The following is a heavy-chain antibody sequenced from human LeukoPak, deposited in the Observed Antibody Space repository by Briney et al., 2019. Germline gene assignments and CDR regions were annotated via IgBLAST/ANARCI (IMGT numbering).Heavy chain of an antibody. V-gene: IGHV3-7*03. Sequence: PGGSLRLSCAASAFTFSSYWMSWVRQAPGKGLEWVANIKQDGSEKYYVDSVKGRFTVSRDNAKNSLFLQMNSLRAEDTAVYYCATDGVGSRGYGDLDYWGQGTLVTVSS. CDR2: IKQDGSEK. CDR1: AFTFSSYW. D-gene: IGHD3-22*01. CDR3: ATDGVGSRGYGDLDY. J-gene: IGHJ4*02.